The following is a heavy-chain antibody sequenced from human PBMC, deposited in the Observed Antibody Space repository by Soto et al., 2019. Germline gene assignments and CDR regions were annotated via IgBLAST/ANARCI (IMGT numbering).Heavy chain of an antibody. J-gene: IGHJ4*02. CDR2: IYQTGTT. CDR1: RGSVSSNNW. CDR3: ARRIALSGTAGAPGD. D-gene: IGHD6-19*01. Sequence: QVQLQESGPGLVKPSGTLSLTCGVSRGSVSSNNWWTWVRQPPGKGLEWIGEIYQTGTTNYNPSLQSRVTISLDKSNNHFSLKLNSVTAADTAVYYCARRIALSGTAGAPGDWGQGTRVIVSS. V-gene: IGHV4-4*02.